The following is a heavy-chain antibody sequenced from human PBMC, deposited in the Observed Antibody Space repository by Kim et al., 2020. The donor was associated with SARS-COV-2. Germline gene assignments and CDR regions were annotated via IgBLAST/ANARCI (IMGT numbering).Heavy chain of an antibody. CDR3: ARGDYCPRGVCQSHGMDV. Sequence: GGSLRLSCTASGFTFSIYSMNWVRQAPGKGLEWVSSISSSSSYIKYADSVKGRFTISRDNAKNSLYLQMNSLGAEDTAVFYCARGDYCPRGVCQSHGMDVWGRGTTVTVPS. CDR1: GFTFSIYS. J-gene: IGHJ6*02. V-gene: IGHV3-21*01. D-gene: IGHD2-8*02. CDR2: ISSSSSYI.